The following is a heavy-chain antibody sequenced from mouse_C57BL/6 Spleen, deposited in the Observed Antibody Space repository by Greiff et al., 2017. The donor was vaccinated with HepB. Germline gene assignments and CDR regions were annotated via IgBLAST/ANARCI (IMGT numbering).Heavy chain of an antibody. CDR1: GFSLTSYG. D-gene: IGHD2-3*01. CDR2: IWRGGST. J-gene: IGHJ4*01. CDR3: AKDGYYRDYAMDY. Sequence: QVQLKESGPGLVQPSQSLSITCTVSGFSLTSYGVHWVRQSPGKGLEWLGVIWRGGSTDYNAAFMSRLSIAKDNSKSQVFFKMNSLQADDTAIYYCAKDGYYRDYAMDYWGQGASVTVSS. V-gene: IGHV2-5*01.